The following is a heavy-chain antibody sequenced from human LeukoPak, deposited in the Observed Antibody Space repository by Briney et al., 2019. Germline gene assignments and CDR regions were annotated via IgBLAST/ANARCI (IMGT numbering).Heavy chain of an antibody. D-gene: IGHD5-18*01. J-gene: IGHJ3*02. V-gene: IGHV4-30-4*08. Sequence: SETLSLTCTVSGGSISSGDYYWRWIRQPPGKGLEWIGYIYYSGSTYYNPSLKSRVTISVDTSKNQFSLKLSSVTAADTAVYYCARDGEDSGYSYGFPDAFDIWGQGTMVTVSS. CDR2: IYYSGST. CDR3: ARDGEDSGYSYGFPDAFDI. CDR1: GGSISSGDYY.